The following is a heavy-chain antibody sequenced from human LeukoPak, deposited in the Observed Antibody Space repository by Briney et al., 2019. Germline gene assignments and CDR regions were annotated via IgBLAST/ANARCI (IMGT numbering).Heavy chain of an antibody. V-gene: IGHV3-30*02. Sequence: GGSLRLSCAASGFTFSSYGMHWVRQAPGKGLEWVAFIRYDGSNKYYADSVKGRFTISRDNSKNTLYLQMNSLRAEDTAVYYCARASPLTYGDYDNDAFDIWGQGTMVTVSS. CDR1: GFTFSSYG. D-gene: IGHD4-17*01. CDR2: IRYDGSNK. J-gene: IGHJ3*02. CDR3: ARASPLTYGDYDNDAFDI.